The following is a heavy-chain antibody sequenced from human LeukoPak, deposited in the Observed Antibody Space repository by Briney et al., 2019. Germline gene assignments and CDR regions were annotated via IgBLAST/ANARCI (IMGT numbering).Heavy chain of an antibody. CDR1: GFAFSSYG. V-gene: IGHV3-30*18. J-gene: IGHJ5*02. CDR2: ISYDGSNK. D-gene: IGHD3-22*01. CDR3: AKTTYYYDSSGYSNSFDP. Sequence: GRSLRLSCAASGFAFSSYGMHWVRQAPGKGLEWVAVISYDGSNKYYADSVKGRFTISRDNSKNTLYLQMNSLRAEDTAVYYCAKTTYYYDSSGYSNSFDPWGQGTLVTVSS.